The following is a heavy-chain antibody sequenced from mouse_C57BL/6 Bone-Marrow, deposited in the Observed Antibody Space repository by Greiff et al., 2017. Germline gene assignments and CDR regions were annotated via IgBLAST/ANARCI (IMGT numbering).Heavy chain of an antibody. Sequence: VQLQQSGAELVRPGASVKLSCTASGFNIKDYYMHWVKQRPEQGLEWIGRIDPEDGDPEYAPKFQGKATMTADTSSNTAYLQLCSLTSEDTAVYYCTYYAKRDYWGQDATLTVSS. J-gene: IGHJ2*01. CDR1: GFNIKDYY. CDR2: IDPEDGDP. V-gene: IGHV14-1*01. CDR3: TYYAKRDY. D-gene: IGHD1-1*01.